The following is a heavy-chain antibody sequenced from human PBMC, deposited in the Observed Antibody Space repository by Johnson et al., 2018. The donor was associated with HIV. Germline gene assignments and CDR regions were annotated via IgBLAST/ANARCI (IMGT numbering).Heavy chain of an antibody. CDR3: AKGIAAAGTGAFDI. CDR2: TKRKREGGTT. J-gene: IGHJ3*02. D-gene: IGHD6-13*01. Sequence: VQLVESGGGVVQPGRSLRLSCAASGFTFSSYAMHWVRQAPGKGREWVGHTKRKREGGTTDYAAPVKGRFSISRDDSKNTLYLQLDSLKTEDTAVYYCAKGIAAAGTGAFDIWGQGTMVTVSS. V-gene: IGHV3-15*01. CDR1: GFTFSSYA.